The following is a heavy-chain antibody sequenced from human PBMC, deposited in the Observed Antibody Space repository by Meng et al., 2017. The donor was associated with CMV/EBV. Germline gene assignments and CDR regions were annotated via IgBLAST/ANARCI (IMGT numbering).Heavy chain of an antibody. CDR2: IYWDDDK. J-gene: IGHJ4*02. CDR3: AHHADIAAAGSYYY. D-gene: IGHD6-13*01. V-gene: IGHV2-5*02. Sequence: QLTVKEARPTLVKPTPTVTLTCSFYGFSLSTSGVGVGWIRQPPGKALEWLALIYWDDDKRYSPSLKSRLTITKDTSKNQVVLTMTNMDPVDTATYYCAHHADIAAAGSYYYWGQGTLVTVSS. CDR1: GFSLSTSGVG.